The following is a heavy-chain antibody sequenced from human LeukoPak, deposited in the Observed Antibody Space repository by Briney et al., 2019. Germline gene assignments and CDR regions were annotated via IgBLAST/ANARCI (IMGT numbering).Heavy chain of an antibody. J-gene: IGHJ4*02. CDR1: GYSISSGYY. V-gene: IGHV4-38-2*02. Sequence: PSETLSLTCTVSGYSISSGYYWGWIRQPPGEGLVWIGSIHHSGSTYYNPSLKSRVTISVDTSKNQFSLKLSSVTAADTAVYYCARDPLYCSSTSCYLPFDYWGQGTLVTVSS. CDR2: IHHSGST. D-gene: IGHD2-2*01. CDR3: ARDPLYCSSTSCYLPFDY.